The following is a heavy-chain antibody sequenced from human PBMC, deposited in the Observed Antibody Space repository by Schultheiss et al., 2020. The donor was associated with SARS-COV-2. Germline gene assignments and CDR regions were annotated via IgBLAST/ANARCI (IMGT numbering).Heavy chain of an antibody. Sequence: GGSLRLSCAASGFTFSSYAMSWVRQAPGKGLEWVSAISGSGGSTYYADSVKGRFTISRDNSKNSLYLQMNSLRAEDTAVYYCSGTRPHRITMVRGVMADYWGQGTLVTVSS. CDR3: SGTRPHRITMVRGVMADY. D-gene: IGHD3-10*01. V-gene: IGHV3-23*01. J-gene: IGHJ4*02. CDR1: GFTFSSYA. CDR2: ISGSGGST.